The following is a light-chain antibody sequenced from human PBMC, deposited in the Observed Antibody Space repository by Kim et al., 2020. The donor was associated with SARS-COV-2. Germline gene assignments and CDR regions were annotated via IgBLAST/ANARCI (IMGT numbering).Light chain of an antibody. CDR3: QSYDSSLSGSV. CDR2: GNS. Sequence: QSVLTPPPSVSGAPGQRVTISCTGSSSNIGAGYDVHWYQQLPGTAPKLLIYGNSNRPSGVPDRFSGSKSGTAASLAITGLQAEDEADYYCQSYDSSLSGSVFCGGTQLTVL. CDR1: SSNIGAGYD. J-gene: IGLJ2*01. V-gene: IGLV1-40*01.